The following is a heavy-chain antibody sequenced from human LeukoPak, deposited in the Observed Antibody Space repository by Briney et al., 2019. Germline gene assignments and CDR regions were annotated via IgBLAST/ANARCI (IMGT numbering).Heavy chain of an antibody. CDR3: KSGGAAPGSFDY. CDR2: IKYDGNEE. D-gene: IGHD1-1*01. J-gene: IGHJ4*02. CDR1: GFTFSSYW. Sequence: GGSLRLSCAASGFTFSSYWMSWMRQAPGKGLEWVANIKYDGNEEYYVDSVRGRFTVSRDNAKNSLYLQLNSLRVEDTAVYYCKSGGAAPGSFDYWGQGTLVTVSP. V-gene: IGHV3-7*01.